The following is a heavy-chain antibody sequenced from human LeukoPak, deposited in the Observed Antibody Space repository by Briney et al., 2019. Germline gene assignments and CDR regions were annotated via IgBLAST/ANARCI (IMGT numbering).Heavy chain of an antibody. Sequence: SETLSLTCTVSGGSINSYYWNWIRQPAGKGLEWVGRISADGSTNYNPSPKSRVTISVDKSKNQFSLKLSSVTAADTAVYFCARADAATANFDPWGQGTLVTVSS. D-gene: IGHD1-1*01. CDR3: ARADAATANFDP. CDR2: ISADGST. CDR1: GGSINSYY. V-gene: IGHV4-4*07. J-gene: IGHJ5*02.